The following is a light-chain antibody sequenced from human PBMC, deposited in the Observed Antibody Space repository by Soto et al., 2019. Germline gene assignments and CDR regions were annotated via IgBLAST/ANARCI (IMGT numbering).Light chain of an antibody. J-gene: IGKJ4*01. V-gene: IGKV3-15*01. CDR2: GAS. CDR3: QQYIRWPLT. Sequence: EIVMTQAPATLSVSPGERATLSCRASQSVSSNLAWYQQKPGQAPSLLIYGASTRATGTPARFSGSGSGTECTLTISSLQSEDFAVYYCQQYIRWPLTFGGGTQVEIK. CDR1: QSVSSN.